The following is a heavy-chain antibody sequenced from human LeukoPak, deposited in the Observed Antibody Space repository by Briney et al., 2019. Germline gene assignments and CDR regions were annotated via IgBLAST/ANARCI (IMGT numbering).Heavy chain of an antibody. CDR3: AMGATSWSGYSFPKIFQH. Sequence: GRSLRLSCAASGFTFSSYGMHWVRQAPGKGLEWVAVIWYDGSNKYYADSVKGRFTISRDNSKNTLYLQMNSLRAEDTAIYYCAMGATSWSGYSFPKIFQHWGRGTLVTVSS. J-gene: IGHJ1*01. V-gene: IGHV3-33*01. CDR2: IWYDGSNK. CDR1: GFTFSSYG. D-gene: IGHD3-3*01.